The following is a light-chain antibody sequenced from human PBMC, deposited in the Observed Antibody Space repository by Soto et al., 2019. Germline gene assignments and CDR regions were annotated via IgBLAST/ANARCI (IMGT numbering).Light chain of an antibody. J-gene: IGKJ1*01. Sequence: DMQMTQSPSTLSSSVGDRVTITCLCSQSISSWLAWYQQKPGKAPKLLIYDASSLESGVPSRFSGSGSGTEFTLTISSLQPDDFATYYCQQYNSYSRTFGQGTKVDIK. CDR3: QQYNSYSRT. CDR1: QSISSW. V-gene: IGKV1-5*01. CDR2: DAS.